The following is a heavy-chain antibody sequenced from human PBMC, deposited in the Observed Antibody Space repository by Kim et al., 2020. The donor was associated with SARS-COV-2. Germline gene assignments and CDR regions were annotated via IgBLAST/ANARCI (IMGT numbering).Heavy chain of an antibody. V-gene: IGHV4-4*09. CDR3: AGLAYGVYAFDI. D-gene: IGHD3-10*01. J-gene: IGHJ3*02. Sequence: NCNPSLTSRVTISVDTSKNQFSLKLSSVTAADTAVYYCAGLAYGVYAFDIWGQGTMVTVSS.